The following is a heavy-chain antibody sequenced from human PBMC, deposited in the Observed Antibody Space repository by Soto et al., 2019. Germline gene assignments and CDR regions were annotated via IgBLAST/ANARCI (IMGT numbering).Heavy chain of an antibody. CDR1: GFTFSSYS. J-gene: IGHJ4*02. Sequence: PGGSLRLSCAASGFTFSSYSMNWVRQAPGKGLEWVSSISSSSSYIYYADSVKGRFTISRDNAKNSLYLQMNSLRAEDTAVYYCARASPLAGPTDYWGQGTLVTVSS. D-gene: IGHD6-19*01. V-gene: IGHV3-21*01. CDR2: ISSSSSYI. CDR3: ARASPLAGPTDY.